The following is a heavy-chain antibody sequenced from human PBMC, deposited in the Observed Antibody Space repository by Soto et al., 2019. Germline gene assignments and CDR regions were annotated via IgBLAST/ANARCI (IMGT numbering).Heavy chain of an antibody. J-gene: IGHJ4*02. V-gene: IGHV4-39*01. CDR3: ANSQKGYNWNYFDH. CDR2: VFYTGFP. CDR1: GGSISGSYYY. Sequence: PSETLSLTGAVSGGSISGSYYYWAWLRQSPGKGPEWIGSVFYTGFPSYNPSLESRVSVSVDTSKSQFSLKLSAVTAADTAVYYCANSQKGYNWNYFDHWGQGALVTVSS. D-gene: IGHD1-20*01.